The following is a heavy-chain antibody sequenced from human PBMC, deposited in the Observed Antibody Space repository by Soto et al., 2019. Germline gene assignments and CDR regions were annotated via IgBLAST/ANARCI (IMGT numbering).Heavy chain of an antibody. J-gene: IGHJ4*02. Sequence: QVQLVQSGAEVKKPGSSVKVSCKASGGTFSSYAISWVRQAPGQGLEWMGGIIPIFGTANYAQKFQGRVTSTADESTSTAYMELSSLRSEDTAVYYCARVGPEYSYRDYFDYWGQGTLVTVSS. V-gene: IGHV1-69*12. D-gene: IGHD5-18*01. CDR2: IIPIFGTA. CDR1: GGTFSSYA. CDR3: ARVGPEYSYRDYFDY.